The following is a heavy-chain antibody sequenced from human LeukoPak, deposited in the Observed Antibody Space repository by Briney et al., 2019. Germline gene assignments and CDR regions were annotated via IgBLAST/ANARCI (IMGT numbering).Heavy chain of an antibody. CDR2: ISWNSGAI. CDR3: AKVISGNYYDNSGYYSD. CDR1: GFTFNDYA. J-gene: IGHJ4*02. Sequence: GGSLRLSCAASGFTFNDYAMHWVRQAPGKGLQWVSGISWNSGAIDYADSVRGRFTISRDNAKNSLYLQMNSLRAEDTALYYCAKVISGNYYDNSGYYSDWGQGTLVTVSS. D-gene: IGHD3-22*01. V-gene: IGHV3-9*01.